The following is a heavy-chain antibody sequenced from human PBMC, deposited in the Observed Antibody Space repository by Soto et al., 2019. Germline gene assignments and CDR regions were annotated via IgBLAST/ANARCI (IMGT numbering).Heavy chain of an antibody. D-gene: IGHD4-4*01. V-gene: IGHV3-66*01. CDR2: IYSGGST. CDR1: GFTVSSNY. Sequence: GGSLRLSCAASGFTVSSNYMSWVRQAPGKGLEWVSVIYSGGSTYYADSVKGRFTISRDNSKNTLYLQMNTLRAEDTAVYYCARESTQRGSNGIMDVWGKGTTVTVSS. J-gene: IGHJ6*04. CDR3: ARESTQRGSNGIMDV.